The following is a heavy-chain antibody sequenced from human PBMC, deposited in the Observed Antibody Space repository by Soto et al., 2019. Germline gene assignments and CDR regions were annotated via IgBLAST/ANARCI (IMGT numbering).Heavy chain of an antibody. Sequence: LSLTCTVSGGSISSGGYYWSWIRQHPGKGLEWIGYIYYSGSTYYNPSLKSRVTISVDTSKNQFSLKLSSVTAADTAVYYCAREYGYYGSGSYNWFDPWGQGTLVTVSS. D-gene: IGHD3-10*01. CDR2: IYYSGST. CDR1: GGSISSGGYY. J-gene: IGHJ5*02. CDR3: AREYGYYGSGSYNWFDP. V-gene: IGHV4-31*03.